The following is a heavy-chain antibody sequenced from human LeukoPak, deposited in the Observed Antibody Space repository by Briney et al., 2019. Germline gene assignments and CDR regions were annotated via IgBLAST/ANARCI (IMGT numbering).Heavy chain of an antibody. V-gene: IGHV4-34*01. Sequence: SETLSLTCAVYGGSFSGYYWSWIRQPPGKGLEWIGEINHSGSTNYNPSLKSRVTISVDTSKNQFSLKLSSVTAADTAVYYCARGLGSGWYNYSMDVWGQGTTVTVSS. CDR3: ARGLGSGWYNYSMDV. J-gene: IGHJ6*02. CDR1: GGSFSGYY. D-gene: IGHD6-19*01. CDR2: INHSGST.